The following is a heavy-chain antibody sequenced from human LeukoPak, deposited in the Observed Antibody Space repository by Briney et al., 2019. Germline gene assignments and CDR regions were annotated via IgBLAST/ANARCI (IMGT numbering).Heavy chain of an antibody. CDR2: IYYRGST. CDR1: GGSINNYY. V-gene: IGHV4-59*01. Sequence: SETLSLTCTVSGGSINNYYWSWIRQPPGKGLEWIGYIYYRGSTNYNPSLKSRATFSVDTSKNQCSLKLNSVTAADTAVYYCARGGDYGDLRYFDYWGQGTPVTVSS. J-gene: IGHJ4*02. D-gene: IGHD4-17*01. CDR3: ARGGDYGDLRYFDY.